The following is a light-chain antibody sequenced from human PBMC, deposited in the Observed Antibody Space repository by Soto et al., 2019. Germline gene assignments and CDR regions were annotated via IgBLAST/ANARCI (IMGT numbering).Light chain of an antibody. V-gene: IGLV2-14*01. CDR1: STDIGSYNF. Sequence: QSALTQPASVSGSPGQSITISCTGSSTDIGSYNFVSWYQQQPGKAPRLVIYEVSGRPSGVSARFSGSKSGNTASLTISGLQADDEGDYYCSSYTKTTTAYVFGPGTKLTVL. J-gene: IGLJ1*01. CDR2: EVS. CDR3: SSYTKTTTAYV.